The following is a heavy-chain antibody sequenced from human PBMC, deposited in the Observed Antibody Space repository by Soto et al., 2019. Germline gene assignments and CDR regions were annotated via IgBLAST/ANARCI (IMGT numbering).Heavy chain of an antibody. CDR2: ISAYNGNT. V-gene: IGHV1-18*01. D-gene: IGHD2-21*02. CDR1: GYTFTSYG. J-gene: IGHJ6*02. Sequence: GASVKVSCKASGYTFTSYGISWVRQAPGQGLEWMGWISAYNGNTNYAQKLQGRVTMTTDTSTSTAYMELRSLRSDDTAVYYCARERGIVVVTAVGYGMDVWGQGTKVTFSS. CDR3: ARERGIVVVTAVGYGMDV.